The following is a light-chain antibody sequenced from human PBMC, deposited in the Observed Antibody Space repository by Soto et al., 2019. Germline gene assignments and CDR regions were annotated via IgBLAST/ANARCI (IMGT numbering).Light chain of an antibody. CDR2: AAS. J-gene: IGKJ2*01. V-gene: IGKV3D-11*01. CDR1: QGVSSS. CDR3: QQRNNWPGA. Sequence: ETILTQSPATLSLSPGEGATLSCRASQGVSSSLAWYQQKPGQAPRLLIYAASIRATGIPARFSGSGSGTDFTLTISSLEPEDVAIYYCQQRNNWPGAFGQGTKVEIK.